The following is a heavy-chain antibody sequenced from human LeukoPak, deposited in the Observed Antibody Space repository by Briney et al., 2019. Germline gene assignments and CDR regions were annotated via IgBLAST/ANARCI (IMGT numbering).Heavy chain of an antibody. CDR2: ISGSGGST. CDR1: GFTFSSYA. Sequence: GGSLRLSCAASGFTFSSYAMSWVRQAPGKGLEWVSAISGSGGSTYYADSVKGRFTISRDNSKNTLYLQMNSLRAEDTAVYYCAKVVSVSYSGSYYNAPGYWGQGTLVTVSS. J-gene: IGHJ4*02. CDR3: AKVVSVSYSGSYYNAPGY. V-gene: IGHV3-23*01. D-gene: IGHD3-10*01.